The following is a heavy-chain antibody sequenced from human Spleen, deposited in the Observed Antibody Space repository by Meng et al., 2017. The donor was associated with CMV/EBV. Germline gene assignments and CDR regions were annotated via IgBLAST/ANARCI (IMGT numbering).Heavy chain of an antibody. V-gene: IGHV3-74*01. CDR3: ARGRSQYASLVGFYGMDV. D-gene: IGHD2-8*02. Sequence: GESLKISCAASGFTFSSYLIHWVRQAPGKGLMWVSRINSDGSGTNYADSVKGRFTISRDNAKNTLSLQMNGLRAEDTAVYYCARGRSQYASLVGFYGMDVWGQGTTVTVSS. CDR1: GFTFSSYL. CDR2: INSDGSGT. J-gene: IGHJ6*02.